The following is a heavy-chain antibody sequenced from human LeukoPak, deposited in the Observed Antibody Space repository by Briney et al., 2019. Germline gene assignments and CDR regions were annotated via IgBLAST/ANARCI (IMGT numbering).Heavy chain of an antibody. Sequence: GASVKVSCKPTGYSFTAYYIFCMRQAPGQGLGCMGWINLYNGATKYAQRFQSRVTMTRDTSISTAYMELSRLRSDDTATYYCASWAGGNEPVASFDYWGQGTLVTVSS. V-gene: IGHV1-2*02. CDR1: GYSFTAYY. D-gene: IGHD1-14*01. J-gene: IGHJ4*02. CDR3: ASWAGGNEPVASFDY. CDR2: INLYNGAT.